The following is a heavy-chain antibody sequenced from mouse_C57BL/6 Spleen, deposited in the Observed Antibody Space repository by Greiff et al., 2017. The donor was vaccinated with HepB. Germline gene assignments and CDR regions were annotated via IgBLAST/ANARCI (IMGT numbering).Heavy chain of an antibody. CDR3: ARGGLLLRQYYFDY. D-gene: IGHD1-1*01. J-gene: IGHJ2*01. V-gene: IGHV1-22*01. Sequence: EVQLQQSGPELVKPGASVKMSCKASGYTFTDYNMHWVKQSHGKSLEWIGYINPNNGGTSYNQKFKGKATLTVNKSSSTAYMELRSLTSEDSAVYYCARGGLLLRQYYFDYWGQGTTLTVSS. CDR2: INPNNGGT. CDR1: GYTFTDYN.